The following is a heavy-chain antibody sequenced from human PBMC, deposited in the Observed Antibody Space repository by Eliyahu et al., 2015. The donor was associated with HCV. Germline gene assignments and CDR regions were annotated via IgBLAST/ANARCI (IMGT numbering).Heavy chain of an antibody. CDR3: ARMLGGGWYGFDY. J-gene: IGHJ4*02. D-gene: IGHD6-19*01. CDR2: IDWDDDK. CDR1: GFXLSTXGMC. Sequence: QVTLRESGPALVKPTQTLTLTCTFSGFXLSTXGMCVSWIRQPPGKALEWLALIDWDDDKYHSTSLKTRLTISKDTSKNQVVLTMTNMDPVDTATYYCARMLGGGWYGFDYWGQGTLVTVSS. V-gene: IGHV2-70*01.